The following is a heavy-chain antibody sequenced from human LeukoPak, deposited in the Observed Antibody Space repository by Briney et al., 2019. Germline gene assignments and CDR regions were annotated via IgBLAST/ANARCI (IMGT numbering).Heavy chain of an antibody. V-gene: IGHV1-24*01. CDR2: FDPEDGET. CDR3: ATDNPPRKYYDSSGLLDY. CDR1: GYTLTELS. Sequence: SVKVSCKVSGYTLTELSMHWVRQAPGKGLEWIGGFDPEDGETIYAQKFQGRVTMTEDTSTDTAYMELSSLRSEDTAVYYCATDNPPRKYYDSSGLLDYWGQGTLVTVSS. D-gene: IGHD3-22*01. J-gene: IGHJ4*02.